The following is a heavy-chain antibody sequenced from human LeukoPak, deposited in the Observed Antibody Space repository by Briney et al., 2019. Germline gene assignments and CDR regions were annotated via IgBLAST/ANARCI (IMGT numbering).Heavy chain of an antibody. CDR3: AREFGSGSYYNLGY. CDR2: IFPGDSDP. D-gene: IGHD3-10*01. V-gene: IGHV5-51*01. J-gene: IGHJ4*02. Sequence: GESLKISCKGSGYSFSSYWIAWVRPMPGKGLEWMGIIFPGDSDPKYSPSFQGQVTISADKSISTAYLQWSSLKASDTAIYYCAREFGSGSYYNLGYWGQGTLVTVSS. CDR1: GYSFSSYW.